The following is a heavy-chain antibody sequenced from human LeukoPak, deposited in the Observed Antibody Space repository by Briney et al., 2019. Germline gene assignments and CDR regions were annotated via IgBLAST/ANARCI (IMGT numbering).Heavy chain of an antibody. CDR3: TTDLRWELPPDDY. Sequence: PGGSLRLSCAASGFTFSTYSMDWVRQAPGKGLEWVGRIKSKTDGGTTDYAAPVKGRFTISRDDAKNTLYLQMNSLKTEDTAVYYCTTDLRWELPPDDYWGQGTLVTVSS. J-gene: IGHJ4*02. CDR1: GFTFSTYS. D-gene: IGHD1-26*01. CDR2: IKSKTDGGTT. V-gene: IGHV3-15*01.